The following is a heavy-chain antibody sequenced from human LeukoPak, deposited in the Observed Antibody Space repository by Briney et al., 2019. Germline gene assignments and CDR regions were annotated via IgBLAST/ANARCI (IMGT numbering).Heavy chain of an antibody. V-gene: IGHV3-30*18. CDR3: AKDRYDSSEGWIDY. J-gene: IGHJ4*02. D-gene: IGHD3-22*01. CDR1: GFTFSSYG. Sequence: GGSLRLSCAASGFTFSSYGMHWVRQARGKGLEWVAVISYDGSNKYYADSVKGRFTISRDNSKNTLYLQMNSLRAEDTAVYYCAKDRYDSSEGWIDYWGQGTLVTVSS. CDR2: ISYDGSNK.